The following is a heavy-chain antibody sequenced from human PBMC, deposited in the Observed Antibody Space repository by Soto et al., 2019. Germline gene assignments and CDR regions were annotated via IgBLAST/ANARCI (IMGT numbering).Heavy chain of an antibody. D-gene: IGHD3-16*01. V-gene: IGHV1-18*01. CDR1: GYTFTRSG. CDR3: ARECLAPYYYYGMYC. Sequence: ASVKVSCKASGYTFTRSGISWVRQAPGQGLEWMGWISTYNGDTNYAQTFQGRVTMTTDTSTSTVHMEVRSLRSDDTAVYYCARECLAPYYYYGMYCWGQGTPVPVSS. CDR2: ISTYNGDT. J-gene: IGHJ6*02.